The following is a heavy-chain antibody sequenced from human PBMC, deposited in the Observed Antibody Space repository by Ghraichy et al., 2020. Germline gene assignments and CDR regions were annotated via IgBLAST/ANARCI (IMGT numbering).Heavy chain of an antibody. V-gene: IGHV3-66*01. CDR1: GFTVSSNY. CDR2: IYSGGST. CDR3: ARDPPFYYYAMDV. Sequence: GESLNISCVASGFTVSSNYMSWVRQAPGRGLEWVSVIYSGGSTYYADSVRGRFTISRDNSKNTLYLQMNSLRAEDTAVYYCARDPPFYYYAMDVWAKGPRSPSP. J-gene: IGHJ6*02.